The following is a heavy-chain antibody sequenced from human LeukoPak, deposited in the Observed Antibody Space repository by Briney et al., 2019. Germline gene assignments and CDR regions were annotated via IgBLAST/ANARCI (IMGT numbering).Heavy chain of an antibody. V-gene: IGHV4-59*01. CDR2: IYYSGST. D-gene: IGHD4-17*01. CDR1: GGSFSGYY. J-gene: IGHJ5*02. Sequence: PSETLSLTCAVYGGSFSGYYWSWIRQPPGKGLEWIGYIYYSGSTNYNPSLKSRVTISVDTSKNQFSLKLSSVTAADTAVYYCARDGYYGDYVQWFDPWGQGTLVTVSS. CDR3: ARDGYYGDYVQWFDP.